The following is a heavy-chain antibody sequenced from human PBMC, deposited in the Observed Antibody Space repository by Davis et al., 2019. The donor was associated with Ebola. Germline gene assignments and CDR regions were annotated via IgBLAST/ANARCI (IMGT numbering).Heavy chain of an antibody. Sequence: MPSETLSLTCAVYGGSFRGYYWSWIRQPPGTGLEWIGEINHSGSTNYNPPRKSRVTISVDTSKNQFSLKLSSVTAADTAVYYCARGLAVANCYGMDVWGQGTTVTVSS. V-gene: IGHV4-34*01. CDR3: ARGLAVANCYGMDV. J-gene: IGHJ6*02. CDR2: INHSGST. D-gene: IGHD6-19*01. CDR1: GGSFRGYY.